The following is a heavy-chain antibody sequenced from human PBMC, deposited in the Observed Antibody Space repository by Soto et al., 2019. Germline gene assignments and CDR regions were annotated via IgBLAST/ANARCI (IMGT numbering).Heavy chain of an antibody. D-gene: IGHD1-26*01. V-gene: IGHV4-59*01. CDR1: GASFTTYY. J-gene: IGHJ4*02. CDR3: AREGGGYRFDY. CDR2: IFYSGHL. Sequence: QVQLQESGPGLVKPSETLSLTCTVSGASFTTYYWSWVRQPPGKGLEWIGYIFYSGHLKYNPSLKRRLPISVAPSKTHISLSLTSVTSPDTAVYNCAREGGGYRFDYWGQGTLVTVSS.